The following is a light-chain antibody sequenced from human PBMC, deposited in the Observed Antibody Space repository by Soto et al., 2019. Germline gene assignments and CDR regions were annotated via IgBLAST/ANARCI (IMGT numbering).Light chain of an antibody. J-gene: IGLJ1*01. Sequence: SYELTQSPSVSVAPGQTARITCGGNNIGGKSVHWYQQKPGQAPVLVVYDDSDRPSGIPERFSDSNSGNTATLTISRVEAGDEADYYCQVWDYRSDHVFGTGTKVTVL. V-gene: IGLV3-21*02. CDR1: NIGGKS. CDR2: DDS. CDR3: QVWDYRSDHV.